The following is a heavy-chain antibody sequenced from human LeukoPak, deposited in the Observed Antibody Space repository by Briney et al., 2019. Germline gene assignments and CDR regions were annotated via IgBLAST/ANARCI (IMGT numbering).Heavy chain of an antibody. CDR2: IYYSGST. CDR1: GGSISSGDYY. CDR3: ARGTLAAAGGNWFDP. D-gene: IGHD6-13*01. V-gene: IGHV4-30-4*08. Sequence: TSQTLSLTCTVSGGSISSGDYYWSWIRQPPGKGLEWIGYIYYSGSTYYNPSLKSRVTISVDTSKNQFSLKLSSVTAADTAVYYCARGTLAAAGGNWFDPWGQGTLVTVSS. J-gene: IGHJ5*02.